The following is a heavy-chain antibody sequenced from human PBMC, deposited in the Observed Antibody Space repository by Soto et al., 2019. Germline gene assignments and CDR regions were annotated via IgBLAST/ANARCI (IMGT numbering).Heavy chain of an antibody. CDR2: ISGSGGST. CDR1: GFTFSSYA. Sequence: GGSLRLSCAASGFTFSSYAMSWVRQAPGKGLEWVSAISGSGGSTYYADSVKGRFTISRDNSKNTLYLQMNSLRAEDTALYYCAKFPNVLLWFGELPPITAEYFQHWGQGTLVTVSS. CDR3: AKFPNVLLWFGELPPITAEYFQH. V-gene: IGHV3-23*01. D-gene: IGHD3-10*01. J-gene: IGHJ1*01.